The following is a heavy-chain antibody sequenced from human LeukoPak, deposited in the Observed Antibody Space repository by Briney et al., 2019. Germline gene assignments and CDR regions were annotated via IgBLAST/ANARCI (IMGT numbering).Heavy chain of an antibody. CDR2: VDPEDGET. V-gene: IGHV1-69-2*01. D-gene: IGHD3-9*01. J-gene: IGHJ4*02. CDR3: ATNLMHYDILTGPWDY. Sequence: ASVKVSCKASGYTFTDYYMHWVQQAPGKGLEWMGLVDPEDGETIYAEKFQGRVTITADTSTDTAYMELSSLRSEDTAVYYCATNLMHYDILTGPWDYWGQGTLVTVSS. CDR1: GYTFTDYY.